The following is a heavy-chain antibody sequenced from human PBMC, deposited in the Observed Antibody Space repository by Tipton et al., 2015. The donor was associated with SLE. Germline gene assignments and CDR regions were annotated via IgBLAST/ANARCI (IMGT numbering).Heavy chain of an antibody. V-gene: IGHV4-39*07. Sequence: TLSLTCTVSGGSIRSSSYYWGWIRQSPGKGLEWIGVTFSSAITYYNPSLRSRSTISIDTSKNQFSLHLTSVTAADTAVYYCARPPSYISPSEVLFDSWGQGMLVTVSS. D-gene: IGHD6-6*01. J-gene: IGHJ4*02. CDR1: GGSIRSSSYY. CDR2: TFSSAIT. CDR3: ARPPSYISPSEVLFDS.